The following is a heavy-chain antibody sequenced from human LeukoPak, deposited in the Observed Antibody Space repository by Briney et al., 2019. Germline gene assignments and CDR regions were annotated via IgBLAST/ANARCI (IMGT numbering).Heavy chain of an antibody. J-gene: IGHJ4*02. CDR3: ARGPMSETSGYYWNFFDY. Sequence: PGGSLRLSCAVSGFTFSSSAMSWVRQAPGKGLEWVSNVSGSGRGENTYYADSVKGRFTISRDNSKNTLILQMNSLRAEDTAVYYCARGPMSETSGYYWNFFDYWGQGTLVTVSS. CDR1: GFTFSSSA. V-gene: IGHV3-23*01. CDR2: VSGSGRGENT. D-gene: IGHD3-22*01.